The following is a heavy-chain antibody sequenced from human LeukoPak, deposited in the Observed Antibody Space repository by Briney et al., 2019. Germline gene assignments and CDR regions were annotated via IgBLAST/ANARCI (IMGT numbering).Heavy chain of an antibody. CDR2: ISGGST. CDR3: ATYSSLDY. J-gene: IGHJ4*02. D-gene: IGHD2-15*01. Sequence: GGSLRLSCAASGFTVSSNEMSWVRQAPGKGLEWVSSISGGSTYYADSRKGRFTISRDNSKNTLYLQMNSLRAEDTAVYYCATYSSLDYWGQGTLVTVSS. CDR1: GFTVSSNE. V-gene: IGHV3-38*03.